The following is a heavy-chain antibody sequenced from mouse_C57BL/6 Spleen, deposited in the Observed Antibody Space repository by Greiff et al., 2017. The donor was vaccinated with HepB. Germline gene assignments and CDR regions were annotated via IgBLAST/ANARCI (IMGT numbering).Heavy chain of an antibody. CDR1: GYSFTDYN. CDR3: ARPGDGSSSYAMDY. V-gene: IGHV1-39*01. Sequence: LVESGPELVKPGASVKISCKASGYSFTDYNMNWVKQSNGKSLEWIGVINPNYGTTSYNQKFKGKATLTVDHSSSTAYMQLNSLTSEDSAVYYWARPGDGSSSYAMDYWGQGTAVTVSS. CDR2: INPNYGTT. J-gene: IGHJ4*01. D-gene: IGHD1-1*01.